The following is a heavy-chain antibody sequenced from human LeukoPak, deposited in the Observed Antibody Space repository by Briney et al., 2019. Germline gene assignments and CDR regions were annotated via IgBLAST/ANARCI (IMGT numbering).Heavy chain of an antibody. CDR3: ARVLHDRSALGFFYYYMDV. V-gene: IGHV1-8*01. J-gene: IGHJ6*03. CDR2: MNPNSGNT. D-gene: IGHD3-22*01. Sequence: ASVKVSCKASGYTFTSYDINWVRQATGQGLEWMGWMNPNSGNTGYAQKFQGRVTMTRNTSISTAYLELSSLRSEDTAVYYCARVLHDRSALGFFYYYMDVWGKGTTVIVSS. CDR1: GYTFTSYD.